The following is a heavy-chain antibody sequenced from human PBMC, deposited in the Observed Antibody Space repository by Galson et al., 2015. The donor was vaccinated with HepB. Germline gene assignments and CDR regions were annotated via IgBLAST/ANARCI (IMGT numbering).Heavy chain of an antibody. V-gene: IGHV3-21*01. CDR3: ARVAHSDYGDHAHFDY. CDR2: ISSGSSYI. Sequence: SLRLSCAASGFTFSSYTMNWVRQAPGKGLEWVSFISSGSSYIYYADSVKGRFTISRDNAKKSLYLQMNSLRVEDTAVYYCARVAHSDYGDHAHFDYWGQGTLVTVSS. CDR1: GFTFSSYT. J-gene: IGHJ4*02. D-gene: IGHD4-17*01.